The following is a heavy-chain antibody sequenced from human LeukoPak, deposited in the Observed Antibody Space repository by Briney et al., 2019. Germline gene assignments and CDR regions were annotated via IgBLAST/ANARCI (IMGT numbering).Heavy chain of an antibody. J-gene: IGHJ5*02. CDR3: AKDYLYDYVS. Sequence: GGSLRLSCAASGFTFSIHAMTWVRQAPGKGLEWVSALSGSGGVTYYADSAKGRFTISRDNSKNTLYLQMNSLRVEDTAVYYCAKDYLYDYVSWGQGTLVAVSS. CDR2: LSGSGGVT. CDR1: GFTFSIHA. V-gene: IGHV3-23*01. D-gene: IGHD3-16*01.